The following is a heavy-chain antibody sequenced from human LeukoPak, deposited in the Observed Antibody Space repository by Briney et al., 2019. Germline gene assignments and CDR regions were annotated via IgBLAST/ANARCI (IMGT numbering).Heavy chain of an antibody. J-gene: IGHJ3*01. Sequence: GGSLRLSCTASAFGFSSYEMNWLRQAPGKGLEWISYISGSGSAMYYAESVKGRFTISRDNAKNKLYLQMNSLRAEDTAVYYCARFNWGFDWGQGTVVIVSS. V-gene: IGHV3-48*03. CDR1: AFGFSSYE. CDR3: ARFNWGFD. CDR2: ISGSGSAM. D-gene: IGHD7-27*01.